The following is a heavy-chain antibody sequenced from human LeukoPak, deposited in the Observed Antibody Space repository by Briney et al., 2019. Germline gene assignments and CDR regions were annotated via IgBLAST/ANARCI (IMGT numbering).Heavy chain of an antibody. D-gene: IGHD3-10*01. CDR3: TSHLSRPTYGLH. CDR1: GFTFGGYA. J-gene: IGHJ4*02. Sequence: GGSLRLSCTTSGFTFGGYAMSWVRQAPGKGLEWVGFITSKVYGGTTEYAASVKGRFTISRNDSESIAYLQMNSLKTEDTAVYYCTSHLSRPTYGLHWGQGTLVTVSS. CDR2: ITSKVYGGTT. V-gene: IGHV3-49*04.